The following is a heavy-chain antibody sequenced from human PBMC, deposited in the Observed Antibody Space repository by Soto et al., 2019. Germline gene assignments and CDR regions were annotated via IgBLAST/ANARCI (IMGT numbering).Heavy chain of an antibody. CDR2: ISYDGTNR. V-gene: IGHV3-30-3*01. J-gene: IGHJ4*02. CDR3: ARDPKTSGGQHWAFNYFDS. CDR1: GFSFSISA. D-gene: IGHD7-27*01. Sequence: QVQLVESGGGVVQPGRSLRLSCAASGFSFSISAMHWVRQAPGKGPEWVALISYDGTNRFCADSVKGRFTISRDNSKSTLYLQVDSLRPEDAAVYYCARDPKTSGGQHWAFNYFDSWGQGTLVTVSS.